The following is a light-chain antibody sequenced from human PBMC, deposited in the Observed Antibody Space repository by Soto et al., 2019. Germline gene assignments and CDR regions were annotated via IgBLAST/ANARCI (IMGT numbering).Light chain of an antibody. CDR1: QSISRY. CDR3: QQRGTWPRVT. CDR2: DAS. J-gene: IGKJ4*01. V-gene: IGKV3-11*01. Sequence: SVLTQSPGTLSLSPGERTTLSCRASQSISRYLAWYQQKPGQAPRLLIYDASIRATGIPARFRGGGSETDFTLTISSLAPEDFAIYYCQQRGTWPRVTFGGGTKVDIK.